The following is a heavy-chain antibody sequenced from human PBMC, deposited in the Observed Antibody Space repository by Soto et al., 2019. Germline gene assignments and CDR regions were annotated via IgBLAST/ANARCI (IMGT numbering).Heavy chain of an antibody. J-gene: IGHJ6*02. V-gene: IGHV3-73*01. D-gene: IGHD7-27*01. CDR3: TRPLPGRWGYYYYGMDV. Sequence: EVQLVESGGGLVQPGGSLKLSCAASGFTFSGSAMHWVRQASGKGLEWVGRIRSKANSYATAYAASVKGRFTISRDDSKNTAYLQMNSLKTEDTAVYSCTRPLPGRWGYYYYGMDVWGQGTTVTVSS. CDR2: IRSKANSYAT. CDR1: GFTFSGSA.